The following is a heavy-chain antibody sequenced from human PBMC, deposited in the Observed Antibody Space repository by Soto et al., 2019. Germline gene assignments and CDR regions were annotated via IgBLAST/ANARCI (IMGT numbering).Heavy chain of an antibody. CDR1: GYTFTSYA. V-gene: IGHV1-3*01. CDR2: INAGNGNT. D-gene: IGHD5-18*01. Sequence: VASVKVSCKASGYTFTSYAMHWVRQAPGQRLEWMGWINAGNGNTKYSQKFQGRVTITRDTSASTAYMELSSLRSEDTAVYYCARGLNGYLHYFDYWGQGTLVTV. CDR3: ARGLNGYLHYFDY. J-gene: IGHJ4*02.